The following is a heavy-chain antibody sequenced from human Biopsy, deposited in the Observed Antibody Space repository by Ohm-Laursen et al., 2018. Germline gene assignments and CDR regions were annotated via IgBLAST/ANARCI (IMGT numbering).Heavy chain of an antibody. CDR2: INCKTGAT. CDR3: ARDPLNGHKHFDY. D-gene: IGHD2-8*01. V-gene: IGHV1-2*02. Sequence: ASVKVSCKASSYTFTDYNIHWMRQAPGQGLEWLGYINCKTGATNYAQKFQGTVTMTRDTSISTAYVALGSLRSADTAIYYCARDPLNGHKHFDYWGQGSLVTVSS. CDR1: SYTFTDYN. J-gene: IGHJ4*02.